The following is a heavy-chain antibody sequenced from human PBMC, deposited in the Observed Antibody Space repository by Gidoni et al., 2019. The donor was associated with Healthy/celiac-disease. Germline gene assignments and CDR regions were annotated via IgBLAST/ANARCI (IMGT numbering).Heavy chain of an antibody. D-gene: IGHD1-7*01. J-gene: IGHJ5*02. V-gene: IGHV3-43D*03. CDR1: GFPFDDYA. CDR3: AKDEGTTGFNWFDP. Sequence: EVQLVASGGVVVQPGGSLRLSCAASGFPFDDYAMHWVRQAPGKGLEWVSLISWDGGSTYYADSVKGRFTISRDNSKNSLYLQMNSLRAEDTALYYCAKDEGTTGFNWFDPWGQGTLVTVSS. CDR2: ISWDGGST.